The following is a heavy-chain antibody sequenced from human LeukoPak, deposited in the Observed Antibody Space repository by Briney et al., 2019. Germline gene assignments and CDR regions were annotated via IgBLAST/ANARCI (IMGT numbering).Heavy chain of an antibody. CDR2: INSDGSST. CDR1: GFSFSDYW. J-gene: IGHJ4*02. V-gene: IGHV3-74*01. D-gene: IGHD1-26*01. Sequence: GGSLRLSCVASGFSFSDYWMHWVRQAPGKGLVWVSHINSDGSSTNYADSVKGRFTVSRDNAKNTLYLQINSLRAEDTAVYYCARRPYSTSLGYYFDYWGQGTLVTVSS. CDR3: ARRPYSTSLGYYFDY.